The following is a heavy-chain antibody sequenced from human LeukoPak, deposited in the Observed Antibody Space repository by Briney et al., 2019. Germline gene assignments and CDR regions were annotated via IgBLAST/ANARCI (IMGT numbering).Heavy chain of an antibody. D-gene: IGHD4-17*01. Sequence: PGGSLRLSCAASGFTFSSYWMSWVRPAPGKGLEWVANIKQDGSEKYHVDSVKGRFTISRDNAKNSLYLQMNSLRAEDTAVYYCARDLAHYYGDYVKVGSGAFDIWGQGTMVTVSS. CDR1: GFTFSSYW. J-gene: IGHJ3*02. CDR2: IKQDGSEK. V-gene: IGHV3-7*01. CDR3: ARDLAHYYGDYVKVGSGAFDI.